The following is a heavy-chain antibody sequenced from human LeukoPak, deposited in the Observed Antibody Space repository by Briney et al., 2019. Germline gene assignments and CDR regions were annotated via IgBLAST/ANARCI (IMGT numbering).Heavy chain of an antibody. CDR1: GYTFTGYY. Sequence: ASVKVSCKASGYTFTGYYMHWVRQAPGQGLEWMGRIIPILGIANYAQKFQGRVTITADKSTSTAYMELSSLRSEDTAVYYCAGLWLPGRTITIFGVVMDVWGQGTTVTVSS. V-gene: IGHV1-69*02. J-gene: IGHJ6*02. CDR3: AGLWLPGRTITIFGVVMDV. CDR2: IIPILGIA. D-gene: IGHD3-3*01.